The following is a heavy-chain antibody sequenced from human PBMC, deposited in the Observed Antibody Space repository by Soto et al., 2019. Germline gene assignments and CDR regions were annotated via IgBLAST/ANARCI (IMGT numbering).Heavy chain of an antibody. Sequence: SETLSLTCTVSGGSVSSGNHYWSWIRQPPGKGLEWVGCVFNNGATTYNPSLKSRVTMSVDTSKNQFSLNLTSVTAADAAVYYCATRRVVVPMIDYWGQGTLVTVSS. D-gene: IGHD2-15*01. CDR2: VFNNGAT. CDR1: GGSVSSGNHY. CDR3: ATRRVVVPMIDY. V-gene: IGHV4-61*01. J-gene: IGHJ4*02.